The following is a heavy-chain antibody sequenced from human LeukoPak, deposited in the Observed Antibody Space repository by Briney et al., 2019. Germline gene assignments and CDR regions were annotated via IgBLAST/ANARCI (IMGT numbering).Heavy chain of an antibody. J-gene: IGHJ2*01. CDR2: IGTAGDP. V-gene: IGHV3-13*05. CDR1: GFTFSTYW. Sequence: GGSLRLSCAASGFTFSTYWMHWVRQATGKGLEWVSAIGTAGDPYYPGSVKGRFTISRENAKNSLYLQMNSLRAGDTAVYYCARVGRDGYNYESYFDLWGRGTLVTVSS. CDR3: ARVGRDGYNYESYFDL. D-gene: IGHD5-24*01.